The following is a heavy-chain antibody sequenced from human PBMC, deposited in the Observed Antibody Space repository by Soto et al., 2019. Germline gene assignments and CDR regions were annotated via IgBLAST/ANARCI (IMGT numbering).Heavy chain of an antibody. D-gene: IGHD2-21*01. V-gene: IGHV3-23*01. CDR3: AKVVIVGRDYYYGMDV. CDR2: ISVSGGST. J-gene: IGHJ6*02. CDR1: GFTFSSYA. Sequence: GGSLRLSCAASGFTFSSYAMSWVRQAPGKGLEWVSRISVSGGSTNYADSVKGRFTVSRDNSKNTLYLQMNSLRAEDTAVYYCAKVVIVGRDYYYGMDVWGQGTSVTVSS.